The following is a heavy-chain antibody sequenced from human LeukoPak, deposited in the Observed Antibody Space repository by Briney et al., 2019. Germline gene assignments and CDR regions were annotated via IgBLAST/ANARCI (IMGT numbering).Heavy chain of an antibody. V-gene: IGHV3-7*01. J-gene: IGHJ6*02. CDR1: GFTFSSYW. Sequence: GGSLRLSCAASGFTFSSYWMSWVRQAPGTGLEWVANINQEGNEKYSVDSVKGRFTVSRDNAKNSLYLEMNSLRADDTGVYYCALSMVRGPFSFYYYGVDVWGPGTAVTVSS. CDR2: INQEGNEK. D-gene: IGHD3-10*01. CDR3: ALSMVRGPFSFYYYGVDV.